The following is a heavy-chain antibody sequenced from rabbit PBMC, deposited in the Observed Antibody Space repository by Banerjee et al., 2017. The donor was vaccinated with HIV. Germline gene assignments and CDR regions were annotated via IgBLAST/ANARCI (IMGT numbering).Heavy chain of an antibody. CDR3: ARGMYLAGSSVYTGAFDP. J-gene: IGHJ2*01. Sequence: QEQLKESGGGLVKPGGTLTLTCKASGFSFSSGYDMCWVRQAPGKGLELIVCIYTISGSTWYASWVHGRFTITRSTSLNTVTLQMTSLTAADTATYFCARGMYLAGSSVYTGAFDPWGPGTLVTVS. CDR1: GFSFSSGYD. V-gene: IGHV1S43*01. D-gene: IGHD8-1*01. CDR2: IYTISGST.